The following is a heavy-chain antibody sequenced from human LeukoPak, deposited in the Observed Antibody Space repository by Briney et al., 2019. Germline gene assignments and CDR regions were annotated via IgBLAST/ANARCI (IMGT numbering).Heavy chain of an antibody. CDR1: GGSISSGGYY. CDR3: AREGRYCSGGSCYPYYFDY. V-gene: IGHV4-31*03. CDR2: IYYSGST. Sequence: PSETLSLTCTVSGGSISSGGYYWSRIRQHPGKGLEWIGYIYYSGSTYYNPSLKSRVTISVDTSKNQFSLKLSSVTAADTAVYYCAREGRYCSGGSCYPYYFDYWGQGTLVTVSS. D-gene: IGHD2-15*01. J-gene: IGHJ4*02.